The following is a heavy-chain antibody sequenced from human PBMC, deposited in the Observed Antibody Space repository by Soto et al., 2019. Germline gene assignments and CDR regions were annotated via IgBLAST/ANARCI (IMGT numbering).Heavy chain of an antibody. CDR3: AISRYSSSWYYFDY. Sequence: PGGSLRLSCAASRFTFSSYAMSWVRQAPGKGLEWVSAISGRGDNTYYADSVKGRFTISRDNSKNTLYLQMNSLRAEDTAVYYCAISRYSSSWYYFDYWGQGTLVTVSS. CDR2: ISGRGDNT. D-gene: IGHD6-13*01. CDR1: RFTFSSYA. V-gene: IGHV3-23*01. J-gene: IGHJ4*02.